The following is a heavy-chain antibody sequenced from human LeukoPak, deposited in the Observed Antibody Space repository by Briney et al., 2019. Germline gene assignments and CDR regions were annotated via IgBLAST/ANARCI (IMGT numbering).Heavy chain of an antibody. J-gene: IGHJ4*02. V-gene: IGHV4-59*01. CDR1: GGSISSYY. CDR2: IYYSGST. Sequence: SETLSLTCTVSGGSISSYYWSWIRQPPGKGLEWIGYIYYSGSTNYNPSLKSRVTISVDTSKNQFSLKLRSVTAADTAVYYCARGGHYGDLIFDYWGQGTLVTVSS. D-gene: IGHD4-17*01. CDR3: ARGGHYGDLIFDY.